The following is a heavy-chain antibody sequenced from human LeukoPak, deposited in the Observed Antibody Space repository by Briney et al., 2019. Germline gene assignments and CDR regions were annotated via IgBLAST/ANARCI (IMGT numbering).Heavy chain of an antibody. V-gene: IGHV1-69*05. D-gene: IGHD3-3*01. J-gene: IGHJ4*02. CDR3: ASVSGYDFWSGYSIMGD. CDR1: GGTFSSYA. Sequence: SVKVSCKVSGGTFSSYAISWVRQAPGQGLEWMGGIIPIFGTANYAQKFQGRVTITTDESTSTAYMELSSLRSEDTAVYYCASVSGYDFWSGYSIMGDWGQGTLVTVSS. CDR2: IIPIFGTA.